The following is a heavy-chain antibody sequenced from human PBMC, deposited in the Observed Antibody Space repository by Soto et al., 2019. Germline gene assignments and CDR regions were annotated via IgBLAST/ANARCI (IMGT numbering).Heavy chain of an antibody. V-gene: IGHV1-8*01. D-gene: IGHD1-26*01. J-gene: IGHJ5*02. Sequence: QVQLVQSGAEVKKPGASVKVSCKASGYTFTSYDINWVRQATGQGLEWMGWMNPNSGNTADAQKFQGRVTMTRNTSISTAYMELSSLGAEDAAVYYWAREREGSGFDHWGQGTLVTVSS. CDR2: MNPNSGNT. CDR3: AREREGSGFDH. CDR1: GYTFTSYD.